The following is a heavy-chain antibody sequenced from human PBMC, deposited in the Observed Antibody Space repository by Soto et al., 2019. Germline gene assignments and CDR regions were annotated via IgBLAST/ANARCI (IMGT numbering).Heavy chain of an antibody. D-gene: IGHD6-13*01. CDR3: AKGWVAAASPSNWFDP. CDR1: GFTFSSYA. J-gene: IGHJ5*02. V-gene: IGHV3-23*01. CDR2: ISGSGGST. Sequence: EVQLLESGGGLVQPGGSLRLSCAASGFTFSSYAMSWVRQAPGKGLEWVSAISGSGGSTYYADSVKGRFTISRDNSKNTLYLQMNSLRAEDTAVYYCAKGWVAAASPSNWFDPWGQGTLVTVSS.